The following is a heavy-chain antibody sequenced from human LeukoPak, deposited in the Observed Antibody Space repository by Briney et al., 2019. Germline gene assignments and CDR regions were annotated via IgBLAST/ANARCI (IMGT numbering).Heavy chain of an antibody. D-gene: IGHD3-10*01. CDR1: GYTHTELS. V-gene: IGHV1-24*01. CDR2: FDPEDGET. Sequence: ASVKVSCKVSGYTHTELSMHWVRQAPGKGLEWMGGFDPEDGETMYAQKFQGRVTMTEDTSTDTAYMELSSLRSEDTAVYYCATGGFMVRGVIIPHWGQGTLVTVSS. J-gene: IGHJ4*02. CDR3: ATGGFMVRGVIIPH.